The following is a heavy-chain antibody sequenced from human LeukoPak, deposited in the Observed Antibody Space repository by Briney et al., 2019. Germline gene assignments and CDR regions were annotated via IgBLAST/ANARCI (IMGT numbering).Heavy chain of an antibody. CDR2: ISSNGGST. D-gene: IGHD6-13*01. CDR3: VKAGYSSSWYYFDY. CDR1: GFTFSSYA. Sequence: GGSLRLSCSAPGFTFSSYAMHWVRQAPGKGLEYVSAISSNGGSTYYADSVKGRFTISRDNSKNTLYLQMSSLRAEDTAVYYCVKAGYSSSWYYFDYWGQGTLVTVSS. V-gene: IGHV3-64D*06. J-gene: IGHJ4*02.